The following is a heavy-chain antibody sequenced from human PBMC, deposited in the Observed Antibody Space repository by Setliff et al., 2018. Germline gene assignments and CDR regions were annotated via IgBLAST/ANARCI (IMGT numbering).Heavy chain of an antibody. CDR3: ARQAVAGSDAFDI. J-gene: IGHJ3*02. CDR1: GYSFTSYW. Sequence: GESLKISCKGSGYSFTSYWIGWVRQMPGKGLEWMGIIYPGDSDTRYSPSFQGQVTISADRSISTAYLQWSSLKASDTAMCYCARQAVAGSDAFDIWGQGTMVTVS. D-gene: IGHD6-19*01. V-gene: IGHV5-51*01. CDR2: IYPGDSDT.